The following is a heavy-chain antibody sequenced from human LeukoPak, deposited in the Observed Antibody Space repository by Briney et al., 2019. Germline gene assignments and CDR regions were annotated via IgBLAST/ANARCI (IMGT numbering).Heavy chain of an antibody. CDR3: ARDPYYYGSGSSTTQDAFDI. CDR1: GYIFTDYY. CDR2: TNTNTGNP. V-gene: IGHV7-4-1*02. J-gene: IGHJ3*02. Sequence: ASVKVSCKASGYIFTDYYMHWVRQAPGQGLEWMGWTNTNTGNPTYAQGFTGRFVFSLDTSVSTAYLQISSLKAEDTAVYYCARDPYYYGSGSSTTQDAFDIWGQGTMVTVSS. D-gene: IGHD3-10*01.